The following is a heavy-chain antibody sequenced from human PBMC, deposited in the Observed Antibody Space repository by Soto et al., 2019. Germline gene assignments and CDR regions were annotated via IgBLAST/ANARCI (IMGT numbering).Heavy chain of an antibody. Sequence: QVQLQESGPGLVKPSETLSLTCTVSGGSISSYYWSWIRQPPGKGLEYIGYVFYTGSINYNPSLKSRVTISVDTSKNQFSLKLSSVTAADTAVYYCARLQRYCSNDICYSDAFDIWGQGTMVTVSS. V-gene: IGHV4-59*08. CDR1: GGSISSYY. J-gene: IGHJ3*02. CDR3: ARLQRYCSNDICYSDAFDI. CDR2: VFYTGSI. D-gene: IGHD2-15*01.